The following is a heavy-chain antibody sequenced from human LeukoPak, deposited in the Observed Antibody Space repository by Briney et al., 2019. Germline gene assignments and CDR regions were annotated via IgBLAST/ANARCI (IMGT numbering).Heavy chain of an antibody. V-gene: IGHV4-59*08. CDR3: ARRASGSYPDYFDY. CDR2: IHYSGST. CDR1: GGSSSSYY. Sequence: SETLSLTCIISGGSSSSYYWSWIRPPPGKGLEWIGYIHYSGSTNYNPSLRSRATISLDTSKNQVSLKLTSVTAADTAVYYCARRASGSYPDYFDYWGQGTLVTVSS. D-gene: IGHD1-26*01. J-gene: IGHJ4*02.